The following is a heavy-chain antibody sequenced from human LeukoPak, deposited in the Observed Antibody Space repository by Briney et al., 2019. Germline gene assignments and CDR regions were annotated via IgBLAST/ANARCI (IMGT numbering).Heavy chain of an antibody. CDR1: GFTFHDYA. CDR3: TKDSVAMVITSDY. V-gene: IGHV3-9*01. J-gene: IGHJ4*02. CDR2: ISWNSGII. Sequence: PGGSLRLSCAASGFTFHDYAMHWVRQAPGKGLEWVSGISWNSGIIGYADSVKGRFTTSRDNAKNSLYLQMNSLRPEDTALYYCTKDSVAMVITSDYWGQGTLVTVSS. D-gene: IGHD5-18*01.